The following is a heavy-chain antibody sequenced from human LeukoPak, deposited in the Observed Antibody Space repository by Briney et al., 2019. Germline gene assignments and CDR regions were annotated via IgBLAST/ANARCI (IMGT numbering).Heavy chain of an antibody. D-gene: IGHD6-13*01. CDR3: ARVEQLVRYYYYYYYMDV. V-gene: IGHV3-7*01. CDR1: GFTFSSYW. Sequence: PGGSLRLSCAASGFTFSSYWMSWVRQAPGKGLEGVAHIKQDGSEKYYVDSVKGRFTISRDNAKNSLYLQMNSLRAEDTAVYYCARVEQLVRYYYYYYYMDVWGKGTTVTVSS. J-gene: IGHJ6*03. CDR2: IKQDGSEK.